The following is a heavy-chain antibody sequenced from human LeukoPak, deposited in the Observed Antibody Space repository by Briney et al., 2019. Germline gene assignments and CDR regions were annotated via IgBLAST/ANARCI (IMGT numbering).Heavy chain of an antibody. J-gene: IGHJ4*02. Sequence: SETLSLTCTVSGGSISTYYWSWNRQPPGKGLEWIGYISYSGSTNYNPSLKSRVTISLDTSKNQFSLKLSSVTAADTAVYYCAREYGTGTTGWGQGTLVTVSS. CDR3: AREYGTGTTG. D-gene: IGHD1-1*01. V-gene: IGHV4-59*01. CDR2: ISYSGST. CDR1: GGSISTYY.